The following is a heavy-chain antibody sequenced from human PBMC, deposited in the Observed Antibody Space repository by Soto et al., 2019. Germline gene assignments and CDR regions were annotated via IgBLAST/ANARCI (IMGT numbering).Heavy chain of an antibody. CDR3: ARQAPRCSGGSCYSKNWFDP. J-gene: IGHJ5*02. Sequence: GESLKISCKGSGYSFTSYWIGWVRQMPGKGLEWMGIIYPGDSDTRYSPSFQGQVTISADKSISTAYLQWSSLKASDTAMYYCARQAPRCSGGSCYSKNWFDPWGQGTLVTVSS. CDR1: GYSFTSYW. D-gene: IGHD2-15*01. V-gene: IGHV5-51*01. CDR2: IYPGDSDT.